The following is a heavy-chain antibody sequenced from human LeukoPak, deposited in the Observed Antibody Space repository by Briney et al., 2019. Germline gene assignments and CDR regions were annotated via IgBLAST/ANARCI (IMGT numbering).Heavy chain of an antibody. V-gene: IGHV3-21*01. CDR3: ARAVVGATFDAFDI. D-gene: IGHD1-26*01. J-gene: IGHJ3*02. CDR1: GFTFSSYS. CDR2: ISSSSSYI. Sequence: GGSLRLSCAASGFTFSSYSMNWVRQAPGKGLEWVSSISSSSSYIYYADSVKGRFTISRDNAKNSLYLQMNSLRAEDMAVFYCARAVVGATFDAFDIWGQGTMVTVSS.